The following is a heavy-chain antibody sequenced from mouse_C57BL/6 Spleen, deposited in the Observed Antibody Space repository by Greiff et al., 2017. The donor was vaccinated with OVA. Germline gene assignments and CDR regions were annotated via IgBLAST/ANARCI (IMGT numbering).Heavy chain of an antibody. V-gene: IGHV6-3*01. CDR2: IRLKSDNYAT. CDR3: TGGYGSSYYAMDY. J-gene: IGHJ4*01. D-gene: IGHD1-1*01. CDR1: GFTFSNYW. Sequence: EVNLVESGGGLVQPGGSMKLSCVASGFTFSNYWMNWVRQSPEKGLEWVAQIRLKSDNYATHYAESVKGRFTISRDDSKSSVYLQMNNLRAEDTGIYYCTGGYGSSYYAMDYWGQGTSVTVSS.